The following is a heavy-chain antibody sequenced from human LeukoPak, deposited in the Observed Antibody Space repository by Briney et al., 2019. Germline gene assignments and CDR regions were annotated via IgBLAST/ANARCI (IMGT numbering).Heavy chain of an antibody. V-gene: IGHV1-2*02. CDR2: INPNSGGT. CDR3: ASDAGGYSGYLNYFDY. Sequence: VASVKVSCKASGYTFTGYYMHWVRQAPVQGLEWMGWINPNSGGTNYAQKFQGRVTMTRDTSISTAYMELSRLRSDDTAVYYCASDAGGYSGYLNYFDYWGQGTLVTVSS. J-gene: IGHJ4*02. CDR1: GYTFTGYY. D-gene: IGHD5-12*01.